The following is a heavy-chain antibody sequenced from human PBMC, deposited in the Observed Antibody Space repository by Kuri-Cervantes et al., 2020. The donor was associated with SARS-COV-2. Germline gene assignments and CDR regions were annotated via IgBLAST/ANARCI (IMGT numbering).Heavy chain of an antibody. D-gene: IGHD4-23*01. CDR1: GYTLTSYG. V-gene: IGHV1-18*01. Sequence: ASVKVSCKASGYTLTSYGISWVRQAPGQGLEWMGWISAYNGDTSYAQKFQGRVTMTRDTTISTAYMELSRLRSDDTVVYYCARIRDGGLDYWGQGTLVTVSS. CDR3: ARIRDGGLDY. CDR2: ISAYNGDT. J-gene: IGHJ4*02.